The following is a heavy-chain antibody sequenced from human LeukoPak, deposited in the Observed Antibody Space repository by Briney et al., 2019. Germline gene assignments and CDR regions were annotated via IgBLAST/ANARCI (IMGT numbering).Heavy chain of an antibody. CDR2: IWYDGSNK. J-gene: IGHJ4*02. CDR3: LGTTSGFDY. Sequence: GGSLRLSCAASGFTFSSYGMHWVRQAPGKGLEWVAVIWYDGSNKYYADSVKGRFTISRDNSKNTPYLQMNSLRAEDTAVYYCLGTTSGFDYWGQGTLVTVSS. V-gene: IGHV3-33*01. D-gene: IGHD4-11*01. CDR1: GFTFSSYG.